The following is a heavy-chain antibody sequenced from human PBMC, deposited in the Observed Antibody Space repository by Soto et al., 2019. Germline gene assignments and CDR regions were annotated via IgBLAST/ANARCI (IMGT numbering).Heavy chain of an antibody. CDR3: ARAVAVPADFDY. J-gene: IGHJ4*02. D-gene: IGHD6-19*01. V-gene: IGHV1-3*05. CDR1: GYTFTGYA. CDR2: INAGNGNT. Sequence: QVQLVQSGAEEKKPGASVKVSCKASGYTFTGYAMHWVRQAPGQRLAWMGWINAGNGNTKYSQKFQGRVTITRDTSARTGYMDLSSLRSEDTAVYYCARAVAVPADFDYWGQGTLVTVSS.